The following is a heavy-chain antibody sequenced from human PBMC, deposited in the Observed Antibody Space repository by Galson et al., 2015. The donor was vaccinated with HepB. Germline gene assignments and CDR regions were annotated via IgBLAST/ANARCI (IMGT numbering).Heavy chain of an antibody. V-gene: IGHV3-30*09. D-gene: IGHD6-19*01. Sequence: SLRLSCAASGFTFSSYAMHWVRQAPGKGLEWVAVISYDGSNKYYADSVKGRFAITRDNSKNTLYLQMNSLRAEDTAVYYCARVYLVSSGWYSVDFWDQGSLVTVSS. CDR3: ARVYLVSSGWYSVDF. J-gene: IGHJ4*02. CDR2: ISYDGSNK. CDR1: GFTFSSYA.